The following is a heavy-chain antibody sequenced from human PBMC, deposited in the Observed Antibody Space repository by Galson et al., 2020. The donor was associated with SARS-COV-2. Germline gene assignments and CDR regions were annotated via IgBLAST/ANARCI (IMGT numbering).Heavy chain of an antibody. V-gene: IGHV4-38-2*02. D-gene: IGHD6-6*01. CDR3: ARDGRGASSSWFDS. J-gene: IGHJ5*01. CDR1: GYSINRGYY. Sequence: SETLSLICNVSGYSINRGYYWGWIRQSPGKGLEWIGTIYQSGYTYYNPSFKSRLIISVDTSRNQFSLRLNSVTAADTAAYYCARDGRGASSSWFDSWGPGILVTVSS. CDR2: IYQSGYT.